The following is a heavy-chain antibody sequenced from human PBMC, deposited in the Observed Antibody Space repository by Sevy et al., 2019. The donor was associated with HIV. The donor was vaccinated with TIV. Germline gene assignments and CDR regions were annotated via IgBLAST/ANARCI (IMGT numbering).Heavy chain of an antibody. J-gene: IGHJ4*02. CDR1: GGSFSGYY. Sequence: SETLSLTCAVYGGSFSGYYWSWIRQPPGKGLEWIGEINHSGSTNYNPSLKSRVTISVDTSKNQFSLKLSSVTAADTAMYYCARARRGSYSRFDYWGQGTLVTVSS. CDR3: ARARRGSYSRFDY. CDR2: INHSGST. V-gene: IGHV4-34*01. D-gene: IGHD1-26*01.